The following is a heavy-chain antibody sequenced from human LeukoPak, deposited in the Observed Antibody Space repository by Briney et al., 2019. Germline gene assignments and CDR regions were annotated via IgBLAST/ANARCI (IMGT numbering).Heavy chain of an antibody. CDR1: GGSISSSSYY. J-gene: IGHJ6*03. V-gene: IGHV4-39*07. Sequence: KTSETLSLTCTVSGGSISSSSYYWGWIRQPPGKGLEWIGSIYYGGSTYYTPSLKSRVTISVDTSKNQFSLKLSSVTAADTAVYYCAGGDRAAGIYYYYYMDVWGKGTTVTVSS. D-gene: IGHD6-13*01. CDR3: AGGDRAAGIYYYYYMDV. CDR2: IYYGGST.